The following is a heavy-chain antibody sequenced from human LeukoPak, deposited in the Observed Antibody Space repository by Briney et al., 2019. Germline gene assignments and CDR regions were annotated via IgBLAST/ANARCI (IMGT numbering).Heavy chain of an antibody. CDR1: EFTFSNYA. CDR2: ISGTSGTT. V-gene: IGHV3-23*01. D-gene: IGHD6-13*01. J-gene: IGHJ4*02. CDR3: AKESEAIAAAGTLDS. Sequence: GGSLRLSCAAPEFTFSNYAVSWVRQSPGKGLEWVSGISGTSGTTYYADSVKGRFTISRDNSKNTLYLQMNSLRSEDTAVYYFAKESEAIAAAGTLDSWGQGTLVTVSS.